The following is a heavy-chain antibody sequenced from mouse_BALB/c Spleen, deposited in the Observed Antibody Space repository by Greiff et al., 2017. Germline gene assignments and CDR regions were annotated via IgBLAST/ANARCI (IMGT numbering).Heavy chain of an antibody. J-gene: IGHJ1*01. CDR3: TRRRYYYGSSYDWYFDV. Sequence: VQLQQSGTVLARPGASVKMSCKASGYTFTSYWMHWVKQRPGQGLEWIGAIYPGNSDTSYNQKFKGKAKLTAVTSTSTAYMELSSLTNEDSAVYYCTRRRYYYGSSYDWYFDVWGAGTTVTVAS. CDR2: IYPGNSDT. V-gene: IGHV1-5*01. D-gene: IGHD1-1*01. CDR1: GYTFTSYW.